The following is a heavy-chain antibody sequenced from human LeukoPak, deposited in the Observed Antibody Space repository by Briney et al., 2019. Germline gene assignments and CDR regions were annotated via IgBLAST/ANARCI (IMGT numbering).Heavy chain of an antibody. Sequence: PGGSLRLSCAASGFTFSSYAMSWVRQAPGKGLEWVSAISGSGGSTYYADSVKGRFTISRDNSKNTLYLQMNSLRAEDTAVYYCAKIFASSPYWFGELFWHHRAYYFDYWGQGTLVTVSS. CDR1: GFTFSSYA. J-gene: IGHJ4*02. V-gene: IGHV3-23*01. CDR2: ISGSGGST. CDR3: AKIFASSPYWFGELFWHHRAYYFDY. D-gene: IGHD3-10*01.